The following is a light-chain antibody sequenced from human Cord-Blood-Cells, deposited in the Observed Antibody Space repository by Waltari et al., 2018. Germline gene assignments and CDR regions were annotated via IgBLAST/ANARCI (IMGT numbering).Light chain of an antibody. J-gene: IGKJ2*03. V-gene: IGKV1-39*01. Sequence: DIQMTQSPCSLSASVCDRVTITCRASQSISSYLNWYQQKPGKAPKLLIYAASSFQSGVTSRFSGSGSGTDFTLTISSLQPEDFATYYCQQSYSTPPYSFGQGTKLEIK. CDR2: AAS. CDR3: QQSYSTPPYS. CDR1: QSISSY.